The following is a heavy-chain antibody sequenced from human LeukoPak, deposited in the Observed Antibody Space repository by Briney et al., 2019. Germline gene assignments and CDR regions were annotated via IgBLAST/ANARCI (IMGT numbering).Heavy chain of an antibody. V-gene: IGHV3-53*01. Sequence: GGSLRLSCAASGFTVSSNYMSWVRQAPGKGLEWVSVIYGGGSTYYADSVKGRFTISRDNSKNTLYLQMNSLRAEDTAVYYCAKDSGILTGYYPYWGQGTLVTVSS. D-gene: IGHD3-9*01. CDR2: IYGGGST. CDR1: GFTVSSNY. CDR3: AKDSGILTGYYPY. J-gene: IGHJ4*02.